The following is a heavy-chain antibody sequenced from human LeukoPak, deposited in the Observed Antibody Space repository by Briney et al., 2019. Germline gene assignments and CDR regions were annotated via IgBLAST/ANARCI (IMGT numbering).Heavy chain of an antibody. D-gene: IGHD6-19*01. J-gene: IGHJ4*02. V-gene: IGHV3-20*04. CDR1: GYTFDDYG. CDR3: ARDCSSGWYYFDY. Sequence: AGGSLRLSCAASGYTFDDYGMSWVRQAPGKGLEWVSGINWNGGTIGYADSVKGRFTISRDNAKNSLYLQMNSLRAEDTAVYYCARDCSSGWYYFDYWGQGTLVTVSS. CDR2: INWNGGTI.